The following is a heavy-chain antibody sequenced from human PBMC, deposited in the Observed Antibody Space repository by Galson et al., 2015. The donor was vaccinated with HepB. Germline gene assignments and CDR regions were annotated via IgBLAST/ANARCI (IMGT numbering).Heavy chain of an antibody. CDR2: IYPGDSDT. Sequence: QSGAEVKKPGESLKISCKGSGSSFTSYWIGWVRQMPGKGLEWMGIIYPGDSDTRYSPSFQGQVTISADKSISTAYLQWSSLKASDTAMYYCARGGSPVVITLVYFDYWGQGTLVTVSS. CDR3: ARGGSPVVITLVYFDY. J-gene: IGHJ4*02. D-gene: IGHD3-22*01. CDR1: GSSFTSYW. V-gene: IGHV5-51*01.